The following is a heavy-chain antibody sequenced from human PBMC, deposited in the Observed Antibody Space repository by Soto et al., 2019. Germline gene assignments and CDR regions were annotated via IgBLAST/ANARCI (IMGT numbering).Heavy chain of an antibody. V-gene: IGHV3-30*18. Sequence: PGGSLRLSCAASGFTFSSYGMHWVRQAPGKGLEWVAVISYDGSNKYYADSVKGRFTISRDNSKNTLYLQMNSLRAEDTAVYYCAKDVGDYGAFDIWGQGTMVTVSS. CDR1: GFTFSSYG. CDR3: AKDVGDYGAFDI. J-gene: IGHJ3*02. CDR2: ISYDGSNK. D-gene: IGHD4-17*01.